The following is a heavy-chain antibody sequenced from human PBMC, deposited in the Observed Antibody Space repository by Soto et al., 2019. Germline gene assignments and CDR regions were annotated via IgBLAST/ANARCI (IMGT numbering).Heavy chain of an antibody. CDR3: ATYSWNNIKAFDF. D-gene: IGHD1-1*01. V-gene: IGHV3-48*01. CDR2: ISSGSNNI. CDR1: GFIFSIYD. J-gene: IGHJ3*01. Sequence: EVQLVEFGGGLVQPGGSLRLSCAASGFIFSIYDMNWVRQAPGKGLEWVSYISSGSNNIYYADSVKGRFTISRDNAKNSLYLQMNSLRAEDTAVYYCATYSWNNIKAFDFWGQGTMVTVSS.